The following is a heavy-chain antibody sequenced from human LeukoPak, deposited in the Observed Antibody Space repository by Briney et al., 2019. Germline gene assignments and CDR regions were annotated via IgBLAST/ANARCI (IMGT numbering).Heavy chain of an antibody. J-gene: IGHJ6*02. CDR3: ASAPILRGEGGERYRCGLDV. Sequence: PSETLSLTCGVSVGSISSGNWWTWVRQSPGKGLEWIGEIHHNGTRNFNPSLKSRVIISLDTFKNHISLILTSVTAADAVVYYCASAPILRGEGGERYRCGLDVWGQGTTVIVSS. V-gene: IGHV4/OR15-8*01. CDR2: IHHNGTR. CDR1: VGSISSGNW. D-gene: IGHD2-2*02.